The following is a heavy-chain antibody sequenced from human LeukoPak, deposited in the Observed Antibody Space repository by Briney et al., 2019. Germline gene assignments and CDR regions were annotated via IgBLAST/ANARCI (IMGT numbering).Heavy chain of an antibody. V-gene: IGHV3-69-1*01. CDR1: GFTFDDYA. D-gene: IGHD5-18*01. Sequence: PGGSLRLSCAASGFTFDDYAMHWVRQAPGKGLEWVSSISSSSYIYYADSVKGRFTISRDNAKNSLYLQMNSLRAEDTAVYYCARSTAMGFDYWGQGTLVTVSS. CDR2: ISSSSYI. CDR3: ARSTAMGFDY. J-gene: IGHJ4*02.